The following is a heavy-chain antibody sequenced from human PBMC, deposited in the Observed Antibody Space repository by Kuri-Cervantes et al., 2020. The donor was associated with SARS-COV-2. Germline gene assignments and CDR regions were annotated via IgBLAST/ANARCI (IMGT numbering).Heavy chain of an antibody. J-gene: IGHJ6*02. Sequence: LSLTCAASGFTFSSYAMNWVRQAPGKGLEWVSVIYSCGSTYYADSVKGRFTISRDNSKNTLYLQMNSLRSEDTAVYYCARDYYYGVDVWGQGTTVTVSS. V-gene: IGHV3-53*05. CDR3: ARDYYYGVDV. CDR1: GFTFSSYA. CDR2: IYSCGST.